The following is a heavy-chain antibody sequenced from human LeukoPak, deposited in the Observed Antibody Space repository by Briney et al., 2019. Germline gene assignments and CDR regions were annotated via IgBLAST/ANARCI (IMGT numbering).Heavy chain of an antibody. CDR2: VSPPGGGT. Sequence: GGTLRLSCAASGFTFSNHGMNWVRQAPGKGLEWLSGVSPPGGGTYYADSVKGRFTISRDDSKNTLSLQMNSLRVEDTAVYYCARDLAWGAFDYWGQGTLVTVSS. CDR1: GFTFSNHG. D-gene: IGHD7-27*01. V-gene: IGHV3-23*01. CDR3: ARDLAWGAFDY. J-gene: IGHJ4*02.